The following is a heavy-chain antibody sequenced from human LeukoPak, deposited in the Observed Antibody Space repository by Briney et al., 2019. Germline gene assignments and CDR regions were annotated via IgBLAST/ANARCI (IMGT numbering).Heavy chain of an antibody. CDR3: ARDSVLRYPYGMDV. V-gene: IGHV3-30*04. CDR1: GFTFSSYA. J-gene: IGHJ6*02. D-gene: IGHD3-9*01. CDR2: ISYDGSNK. Sequence: GGSLRLSCAASGFTFSSYAMHWVRQAPGKGLEWVAVISYDGSNKYYADSVKGRFTISRDNSKNTLYLQMNSLRAEDTAVYYCARDSVLRYPYGMDVWGQGTTVTVSS.